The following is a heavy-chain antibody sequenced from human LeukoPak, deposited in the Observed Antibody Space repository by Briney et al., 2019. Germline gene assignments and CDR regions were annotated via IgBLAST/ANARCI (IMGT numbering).Heavy chain of an antibody. CDR3: ARLGPGYSYGSVDY. Sequence: PSETLSLTCTVSGGSISSYYWSWIRQPPGKGLEWIGYIYYSGSTNYNPSLKSRVTISVDTSKNQFSLKLSSVTAADTAVYYCARLGPGYSYGSVDYWGQGTLVTVSS. CDR1: GGSISSYY. CDR2: IYYSGST. V-gene: IGHV4-59*08. D-gene: IGHD5-18*01. J-gene: IGHJ4*02.